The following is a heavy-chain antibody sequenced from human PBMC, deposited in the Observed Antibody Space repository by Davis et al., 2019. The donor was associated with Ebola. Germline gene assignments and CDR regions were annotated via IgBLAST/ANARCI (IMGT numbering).Heavy chain of an antibody. CDR2: INSDGSST. D-gene: IGHD3-10*01. CDR1: GFTFSSYW. Sequence: GESLKISCAASGFTFSSYWMHWVRQAPGKGLVWVSRINSDGSSTSYADSVKGRFTISRDNAKNSLYLQMNSLRAEDTAVYYCARDWRGYYGSGSYTSFDYGMDVWGQGTTVTVSS. CDR3: ARDWRGYYGSGSYTSFDYGMDV. V-gene: IGHV3-74*01. J-gene: IGHJ6*02.